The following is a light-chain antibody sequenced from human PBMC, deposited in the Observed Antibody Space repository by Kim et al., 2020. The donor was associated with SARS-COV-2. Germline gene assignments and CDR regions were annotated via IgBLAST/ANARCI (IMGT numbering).Light chain of an antibody. CDR1: SLRTYY. V-gene: IGLV3-19*01. J-gene: IGLJ2*01. CDR3: NSRDNNDNVL. CDR2: GKN. Sequence: SSELTQDPAVSVALGQTVRITCQGDSLRTYYTTWFQQKPRQAPIVVFYGKNNRPSGIPDRFSGSSSGNTASLTITATQAGDEADYYCNSRDNNDNVLFGG.